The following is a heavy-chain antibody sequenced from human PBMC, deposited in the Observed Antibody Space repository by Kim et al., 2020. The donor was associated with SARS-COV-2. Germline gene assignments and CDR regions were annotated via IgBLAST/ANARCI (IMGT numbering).Heavy chain of an antibody. CDR3: VKDRLPPEMATIPVSFFFDY. J-gene: IGHJ4*02. Sequence: GGSLRLSCSASGFTFSSYAMHWVRQAPGKGLEYVSAISSNGGSTYYADSVKGRFTISRDNSKNTLYLQMSSLRAEDTAVYYCVKDRLPPEMATIPVSFFFDYWGQGTLVTVSS. V-gene: IGHV3-64D*09. CDR2: ISSNGGST. D-gene: IGHD5-12*01. CDR1: GFTFSSYA.